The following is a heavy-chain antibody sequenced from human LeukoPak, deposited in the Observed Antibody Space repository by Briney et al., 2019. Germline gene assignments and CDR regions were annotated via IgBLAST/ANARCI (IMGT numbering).Heavy chain of an antibody. D-gene: IGHD6-19*01. CDR1: GGTFISYA. CDR2: IIPIFGKA. J-gene: IGHJ4*02. CDR3: ARALVPGIAVAALYRYYLDY. Sequence: SVKVSCKASGGTFISYAISWVRQAPGQGLEWMGGIIPIFGKANYAQKFQGRVTITADESTSTAYMELSSLRSEDTDVYYCARALVPGIAVAALYRYYLDYWGQGTLVTVSS. V-gene: IGHV1-69*13.